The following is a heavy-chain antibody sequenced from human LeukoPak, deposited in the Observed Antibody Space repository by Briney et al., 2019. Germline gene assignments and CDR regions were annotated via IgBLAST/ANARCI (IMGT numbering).Heavy chain of an antibody. V-gene: IGHV3-48*03. CDR2: ISSSGSTI. Sequence: GGSLRLSCAASGFTFSSYEMNWVRQAPGKGLEGVSYISSSGSTIYYADSVKGRFTISRDNAKNSLYLQMNSLRAEDTALYYCAKARSTYGGCVDYWGQGTLVTVSS. D-gene: IGHD4-23*01. CDR3: AKARSTYGGCVDY. J-gene: IGHJ4*02. CDR1: GFTFSSYE.